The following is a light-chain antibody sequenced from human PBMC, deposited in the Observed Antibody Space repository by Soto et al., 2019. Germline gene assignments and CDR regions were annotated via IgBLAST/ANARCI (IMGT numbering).Light chain of an antibody. V-gene: IGKV3-11*01. CDR3: QHRSTWRT. J-gene: IGKJ1*01. CDR1: QSFSSY. CDR2: HAS. Sequence: EIVLTQSPAALSLSPGERAALSCRPSQSFSSYLAWYQQKPGQAPRLLLYHASQRATGIPDRFTGSGFGTDYTLTISSLAPEDFAVYYRQHRSTWRTFGQGTKVDIK.